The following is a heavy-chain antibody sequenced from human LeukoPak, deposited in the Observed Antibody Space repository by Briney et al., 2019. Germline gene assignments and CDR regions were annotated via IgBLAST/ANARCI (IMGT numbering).Heavy chain of an antibody. CDR1: GYSFTSYW. D-gene: IGHD3-3*01. CDR2: IYPGDSDT. CDR3: ARLLTYDFWSGHNYYYYMDV. J-gene: IGHJ6*03. Sequence: GESLKISCKGSGYSFTSYWIGWVRQMPGKGLEWMGIIYPGDSDTRYSPSFQGQVTISADKSISTAYLQWSSLKASDTAMYYCARLLTYDFWSGHNYYYYMDVWGKGTTVTVSS. V-gene: IGHV5-51*01.